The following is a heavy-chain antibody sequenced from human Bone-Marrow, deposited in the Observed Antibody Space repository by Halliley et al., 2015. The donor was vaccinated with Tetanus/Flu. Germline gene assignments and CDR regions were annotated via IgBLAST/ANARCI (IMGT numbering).Heavy chain of an antibody. D-gene: IGHD4-17*01. Sequence: VSLTTAHGEVTFFFPSVGGRFTTSRDNSRNTLFLQMASLRVEDTALYYCAKSAGTSYGPEYFDSWGRGTLVTVSS. CDR3: AKSAGTSYGPEYFDS. CDR2: TTAHGEVT. V-gene: IGHV3-23*01. J-gene: IGHJ4*02.